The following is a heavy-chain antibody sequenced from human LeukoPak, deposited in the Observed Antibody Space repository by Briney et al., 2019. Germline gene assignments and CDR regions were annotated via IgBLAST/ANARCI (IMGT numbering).Heavy chain of an antibody. D-gene: IGHD3-16*01. V-gene: IGHV1-69*13. CDR2: ITPIFNRA. CDR3: ARDIGRGSYYFET. CDR1: GGAFSSYV. Sequence: ASVKVSCKTSGGAFSSYVVSWLRQAPGQGLEWMGGITPIFNRANYAQKFRGRVSITADESTSTAYMELSSLRSEDTAIYFCARDIGRGSYYFETWGQGTRVTVSS. J-gene: IGHJ4*02.